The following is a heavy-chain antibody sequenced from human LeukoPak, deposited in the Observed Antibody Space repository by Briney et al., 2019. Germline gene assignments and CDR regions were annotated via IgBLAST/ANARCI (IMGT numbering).Heavy chain of an antibody. J-gene: IGHJ4*02. CDR3: ARYSGTYFDY. CDR2: IHYTGST. D-gene: IGHD1-26*01. Sequence: GSLRLSCAASGFTFSSYAMSWVRQPPGKGLEWVGTIHYTGSTYYNPSLKSRVTISVDTSKNQFSLKLSSVTAADTAVYYCARYSGTYFDYWGQGTLVTVSS. CDR1: GFTFSSYA. V-gene: IGHV4-38-2*01.